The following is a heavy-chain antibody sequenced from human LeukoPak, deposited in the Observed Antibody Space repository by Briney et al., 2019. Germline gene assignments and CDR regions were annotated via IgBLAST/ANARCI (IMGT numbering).Heavy chain of an antibody. J-gene: IGHJ4*02. CDR1: GFTFSSYA. CDR2: ISGNGGST. V-gene: IGHV3-23*01. D-gene: IGHD3-10*01. Sequence: PGGSLRLSCAASGFTFSSYAMSWVRLAPGKGLERVSSISGNGGSTYYPDSMKGRFSISRDNSRSTLFLQLNTLTAEDTAIYYCAKDRSYGSGTLYPLFDFRGLGTLVTVSS. CDR3: AKDRSYGSGTLYPLFDF.